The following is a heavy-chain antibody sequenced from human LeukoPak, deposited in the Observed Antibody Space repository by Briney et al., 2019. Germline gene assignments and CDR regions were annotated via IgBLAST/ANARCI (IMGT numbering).Heavy chain of an antibody. CDR1: GGTFSSYA. V-gene: IGHV1-69*05. D-gene: IGHD3-22*01. Sequence: ASVKVSCKASGGTFSSYAISWVRQAPGQGLEWMGRIIPIFGTANYAQKFQGRVTITTDESTSTAYMELSSLRSEDTAVYYCARWGVRTMTFDYWGQGTLVTVSS. J-gene: IGHJ4*02. CDR3: ARWGVRTMTFDY. CDR2: IIPIFGTA.